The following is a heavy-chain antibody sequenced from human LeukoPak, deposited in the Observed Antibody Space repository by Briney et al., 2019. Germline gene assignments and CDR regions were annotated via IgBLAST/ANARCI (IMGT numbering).Heavy chain of an antibody. J-gene: IGHJ3*02. Sequence: SETLSLTCTVSGGSISSSYYYWGWIRQPPGKGLEWIGSIYYSGGTYYNPSLKSRVTISVDTSKNQFSLKLRSVTAADTAVYYCASTVNPGAFDIWGQGTMVTVSS. D-gene: IGHD3-10*01. CDR2: IYYSGGT. CDR3: ASTVNPGAFDI. V-gene: IGHV4-39*01. CDR1: GGSISSSYYY.